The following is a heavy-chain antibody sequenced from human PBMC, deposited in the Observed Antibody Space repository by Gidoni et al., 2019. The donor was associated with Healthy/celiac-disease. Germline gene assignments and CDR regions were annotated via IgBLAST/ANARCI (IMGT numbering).Heavy chain of an antibody. CDR3: ARVGHIAARPDYWFDP. CDR2: TYYRSKWYN. V-gene: IGHV6-1*01. D-gene: IGHD6-6*01. CDR1: GDSVSSNSAA. J-gene: IGHJ5*02. Sequence: QVQLQQSVPGLVKPSQTLSLTCAISGDSVSSNSAAWNWIRQSPSRGLEWLGRTYYRSKWYNDYAVSEKRRITINTDTSKNQVSLQLNSVTPEDTAVYYCARVGHIAARPDYWFDPWGQGTLVTVSS.